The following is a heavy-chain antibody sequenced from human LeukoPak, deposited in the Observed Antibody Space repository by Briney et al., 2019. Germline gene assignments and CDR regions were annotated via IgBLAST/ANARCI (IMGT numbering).Heavy chain of an antibody. V-gene: IGHV4-59*01. J-gene: IGHJ4*02. CDR3: ARFGAYYFDY. D-gene: IGHD3-10*01. CDR2: IYYSGST. CDR1: GGSIRSYY. Sequence: SETLSLTCTVSGGSIRSYYWSWIRQPPGKGLEWIGYIYYSGSTKYNSSLKSRVTISVDTSKNQFSLKLSSVTAADTAVYYCARFGAYYFDYWGQGTLVTVSS.